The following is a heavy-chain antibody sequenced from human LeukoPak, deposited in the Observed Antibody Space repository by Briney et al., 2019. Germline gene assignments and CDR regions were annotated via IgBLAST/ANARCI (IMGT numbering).Heavy chain of an antibody. CDR1: GFTFRSYS. J-gene: IGHJ4*02. CDR2: ISSSSSYI. V-gene: IGHV3-21*04. CDR3: AKEAKEYDFWSGYYFDY. D-gene: IGHD3-3*01. Sequence: PGGSLRLSCAASGFTFRSYSMNWVRQAPGKGLEWVSSISSSSSYIYYADSVKGRFTISRDNAKNSLYLQMNSLRAEDTALYYCAKEAKEYDFWSGYYFDYWGQGTLVTVSS.